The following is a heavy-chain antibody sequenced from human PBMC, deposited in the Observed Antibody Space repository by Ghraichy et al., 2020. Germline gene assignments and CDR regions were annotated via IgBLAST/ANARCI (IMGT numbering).Heavy chain of an antibody. Sequence: GGSLRLSCAAFGFTFYNYWMSWVRQAPGKGLEWVANINQDGSQKYYVDSVKGRFTISRDNDKNFLYLQMNSLRADDTAVYYCAREHRSGEVPSYWGQGTQVTVSS. CDR1: GFTFYNYW. CDR2: INQDGSQK. D-gene: IGHD2-21*01. CDR3: AREHRSGEVPSY. V-gene: IGHV3-7*03. J-gene: IGHJ4*02.